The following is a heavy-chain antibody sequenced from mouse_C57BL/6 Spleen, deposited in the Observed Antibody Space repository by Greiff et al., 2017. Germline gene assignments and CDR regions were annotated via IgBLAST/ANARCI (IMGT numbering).Heavy chain of an antibody. J-gene: IGHJ1*03. V-gene: IGHV1-20*01. CDR1: GYSFTGYF. CDR2: INPYNGDT. CDR3: ARQDLLDVDV. Sequence: VQLKQSGPELVKPGDSVKISCKASGYSFTGYFMNWVMQSHGKSLEWIGRINPYNGDTFYNQKFKGKATLTVDTSSSTAHMELRSLTSEDSAVYCCARQDLLDVDVWGTGTTVTVSS.